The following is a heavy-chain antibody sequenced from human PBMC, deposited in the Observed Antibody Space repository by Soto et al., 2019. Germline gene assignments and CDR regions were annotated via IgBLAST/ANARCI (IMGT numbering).Heavy chain of an antibody. Sequence: QLQLQESGPRLVKPSETLSLTCTASRGSISSGTNYWAWIRQPPGKGLEWIANIYYSGSTFYNPSLKRRVTISLDTSKNQCSLKLRSVTAADTAVYYCARHEAGWYFDSWGQGTLVTVSS. V-gene: IGHV4-39*01. CDR1: RGSISSGTNY. CDR3: ARHEAGWYFDS. J-gene: IGHJ4*02. CDR2: IYYSGST. D-gene: IGHD6-25*01.